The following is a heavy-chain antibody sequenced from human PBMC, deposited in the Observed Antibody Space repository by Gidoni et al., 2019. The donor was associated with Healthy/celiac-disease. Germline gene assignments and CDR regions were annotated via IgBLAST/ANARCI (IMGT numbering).Heavy chain of an antibody. V-gene: IGHV4-59*08. CDR1: GGSSSRYY. CDR2: IYYSGST. Sequence: QVQLQEAGPGLVKPSETLSLTCTVSGGSSSRYYWSWIRQPPGKGLEWIGYIYYSGSTNYNPPLKSRVTISGDTSKNQFSLKLSSVTAADTAVYYCAGVVVVAATRDWYFDLWGRGTLVTVSS. CDR3: AGVVVVAATRDWYFDL. J-gene: IGHJ2*01. D-gene: IGHD2-15*01.